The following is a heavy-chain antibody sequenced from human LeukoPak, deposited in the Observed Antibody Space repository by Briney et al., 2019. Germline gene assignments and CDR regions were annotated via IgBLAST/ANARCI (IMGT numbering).Heavy chain of an antibody. CDR1: GYIFNGYY. J-gene: IGHJ5*02. V-gene: IGHV1-2*02. Sequence: ASVKVSCKASGYIFNGYYIHWVRQAPGQGLEWLGWINPNSGGTNYAQKFQGRVTMTRDTSISTAYMELSRLRSDDTAVYYCARGGGPLFDPWGQGTLVTVSS. D-gene: IGHD3-16*01. CDR2: INPNSGGT. CDR3: ARGGGPLFDP.